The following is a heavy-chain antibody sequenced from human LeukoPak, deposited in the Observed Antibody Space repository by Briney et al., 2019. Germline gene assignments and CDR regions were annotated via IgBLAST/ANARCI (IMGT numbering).Heavy chain of an antibody. Sequence: ASVKVSCKASGYIFSNYGISWVRQAPGQGLEWMGWISANNGNTDYAQKLQGRVTLTTDTSTSTAYMELRSLASDDTAVYYCARDIRMYSSGWSLDYWGQGTLVTVSS. CDR2: ISANNGNT. J-gene: IGHJ4*02. D-gene: IGHD6-19*01. CDR3: ARDIRMYSSGWSLDY. CDR1: GYIFSNYG. V-gene: IGHV1-18*01.